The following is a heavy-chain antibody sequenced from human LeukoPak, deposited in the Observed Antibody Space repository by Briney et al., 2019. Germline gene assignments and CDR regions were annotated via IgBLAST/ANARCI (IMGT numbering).Heavy chain of an antibody. J-gene: IGHJ4*02. Sequence: GGSLRLSRAASGFTFSIYWMSWVRQAPGKGLEWVANIKQDGSEKYYVDSMKGRFTISRDNAKNSLYLQMSSLRAEDTAVYYCARALTYCGGDCYPYYYDYWGQGTLVTVSS. V-gene: IGHV3-7*01. CDR1: GFTFSIYW. CDR3: ARALTYCGGDCYPYYYDY. D-gene: IGHD2-21*02. CDR2: IKQDGSEK.